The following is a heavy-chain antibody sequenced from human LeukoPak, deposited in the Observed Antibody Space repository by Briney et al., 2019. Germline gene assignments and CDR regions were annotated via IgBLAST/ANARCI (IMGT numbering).Heavy chain of an antibody. CDR2: ISSSGSTI. CDR1: GLNLGTYE. D-gene: IGHD3-22*01. Sequence: GGSLSLSRETLGLNLGTYEKNEVRNAKGEGQEWVSYISSSGSTIYYADSVKGRFTISRDNSKNTLYLQMNSLRAEDTAVYYCAKVPRQDSSGSSWGQGTLVTVSS. V-gene: IGHV3-48*03. CDR3: AKVPRQDSSGSS. J-gene: IGHJ4*02.